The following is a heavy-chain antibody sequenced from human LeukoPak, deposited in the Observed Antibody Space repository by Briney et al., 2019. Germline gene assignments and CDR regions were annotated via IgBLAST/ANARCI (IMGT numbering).Heavy chain of an antibody. J-gene: IGHJ6*02. CDR3: ASNEGSFYYYYGMDV. D-gene: IGHD2-8*01. Sequence: GSLRLSCAASGFTFSSYSMNWVRQAPGKGLEWVSYISSSSSTIYYADSVKGRFTISRDNAKNSLYLQMNSLRDEDTAAYYCASNEGSFYYYYGMDVWGQGTTVTVSS. CDR2: ISSSSSTI. V-gene: IGHV3-48*02. CDR1: GFTFSSYS.